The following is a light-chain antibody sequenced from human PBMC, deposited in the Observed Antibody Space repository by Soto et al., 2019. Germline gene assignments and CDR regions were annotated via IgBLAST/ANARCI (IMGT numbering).Light chain of an antibody. CDR3: QQYNNWPLP. J-gene: IGKJ5*01. CDR1: QSVSSN. Sequence: EIVMTQSPATLSVSPGERATLSCRASQSVSSNLAWYQQKPGQAPRLLLYGASTRATGIPARFSGSGSGTEFTLTISSLQSEDFAVYYCQQYNNWPLPFGQGTRLEIK. CDR2: GAS. V-gene: IGKV3-15*01.